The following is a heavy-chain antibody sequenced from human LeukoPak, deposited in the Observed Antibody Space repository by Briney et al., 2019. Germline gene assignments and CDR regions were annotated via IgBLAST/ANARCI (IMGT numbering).Heavy chain of an antibody. V-gene: IGHV4-34*01. CDR1: VGSFSGYY. Sequence: SETLSLTCAVYVGSFSGYYWSWIRQPPGKGLEWIGEINHSGSTNYNPSLKSRVTISVDTSKNQFSLKLSSVTAADTAVYYCARGGYDYVLGSYSRPSFDPWGQGTLVTVSS. D-gene: IGHD3-16*01. CDR2: INHSGST. CDR3: ARGGYDYVLGSYSRPSFDP. J-gene: IGHJ5*02.